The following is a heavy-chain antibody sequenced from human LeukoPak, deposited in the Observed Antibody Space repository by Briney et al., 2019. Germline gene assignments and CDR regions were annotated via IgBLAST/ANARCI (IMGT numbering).Heavy chain of an antibody. D-gene: IGHD6-19*01. V-gene: IGHV3-66*01. CDR2: IYSGGST. J-gene: IGHJ4*02. Sequence: GGSLRLSCAASGFTVSSNYMSWVRQAPGKGLEWVSVIYSGGSTYYADSVKGRFTISRDNSKNTLYLQMSSLRAEDTAVYYCARDSSSGWYNLGLGYWGQGTLVTVSS. CDR1: GFTVSSNY. CDR3: ARDSSSGWYNLGLGY.